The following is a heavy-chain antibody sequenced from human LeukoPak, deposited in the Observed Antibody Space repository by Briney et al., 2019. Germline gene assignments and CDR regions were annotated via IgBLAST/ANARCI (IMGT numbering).Heavy chain of an antibody. CDR3: AREWGRTYYYGSGSNPRFDY. D-gene: IGHD3-10*01. CDR2: IYHSGST. CDR1: GYSISSGYY. V-gene: IGHV4-38-2*02. J-gene: IGHJ4*02. Sequence: PSETLSLTCTVSGYSISSGYYWGWIRQPPGQGLEWIGSIYHSGSTYYNPSLKSRVTISVDTSKNQFSLKLSSVTAADTAVYYCAREWGRTYYYGSGSNPRFDYWGQGTLVTVSS.